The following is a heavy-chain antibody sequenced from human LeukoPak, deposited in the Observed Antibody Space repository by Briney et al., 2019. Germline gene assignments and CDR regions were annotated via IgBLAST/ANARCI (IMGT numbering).Heavy chain of an antibody. CDR3: AKDRSGDVYYYYGMDV. D-gene: IGHD3-10*01. CDR1: GFTFDDYA. J-gene: IGHJ6*02. V-gene: IGHV3-9*01. Sequence: PGGSLRLSCAASGFTFDDYAMPWVRQAPGKGLEWVSGISWNSGSIGYADSVKGRFTISRDNAKNSLYLQMNSLRAEDTALYYCAKDRSGDVYYYYGMDVWGQGTTVTVSS. CDR2: ISWNSGSI.